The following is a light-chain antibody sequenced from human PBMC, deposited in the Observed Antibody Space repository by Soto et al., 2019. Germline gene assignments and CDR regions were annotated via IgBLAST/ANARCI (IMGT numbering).Light chain of an antibody. J-gene: IGLJ1*01. V-gene: IGLV2-14*01. Sequence: QSVLTQPASVSGSPGQSITISCTGTSGDIGSYTYVSWYQQYPGKAPKLLISEVTNRPSGISNRFSGSTSGNTASLTISGLQAEDEADYYCSSYTSSSTYVFGTGTKLTVL. CDR1: SGDIGSYTY. CDR3: SSYTSSSTYV. CDR2: EVT.